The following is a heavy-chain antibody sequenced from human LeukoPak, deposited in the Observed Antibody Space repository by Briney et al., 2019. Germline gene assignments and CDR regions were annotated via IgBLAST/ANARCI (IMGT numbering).Heavy chain of an antibody. CDR2: IIPILGIA. J-gene: IGHJ6*02. Sequence: SVKVSCKASGGTFSSYAISWVRQAPGQGLEWMGRIIPILGIANYAQKFQGRVTITADKSTSTAYMELSSLRSEDTAVYYCARWDSSGSKPYYYGMDIWGQGTTVTVSS. CDR3: ARWDSSGSKPYYYGMDI. CDR1: GGTFSSYA. D-gene: IGHD6-19*01. V-gene: IGHV1-69*04.